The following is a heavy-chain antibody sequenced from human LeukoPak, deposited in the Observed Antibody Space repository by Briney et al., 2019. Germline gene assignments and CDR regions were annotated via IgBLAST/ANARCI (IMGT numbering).Heavy chain of an antibody. D-gene: IGHD3-3*01. Sequence: ASVKVSCKASGYTFTNYGIIWVRQATGQGLEWMGWMNPNSGNTGYAQKFQGRVTITRSTSISTAYMELSSLRSEDTAVYYCARGPSDFWSGYYTANWFDPWGQGTLVTVSS. CDR2: MNPNSGNT. V-gene: IGHV1-8*03. CDR1: GYTFTNYG. CDR3: ARGPSDFWSGYYTANWFDP. J-gene: IGHJ5*02.